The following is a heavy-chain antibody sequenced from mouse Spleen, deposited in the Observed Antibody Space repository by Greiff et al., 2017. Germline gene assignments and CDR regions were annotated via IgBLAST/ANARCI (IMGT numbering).Heavy chain of an antibody. Sequence: DVMLVESGGGLVKLGGSLKLSCAASGFTFSSYAMSWVRQTPEKRLEWVATISSGGGNTYYPDSVKGRFTISRDNAKNTLYLQMSSLKSEDTAMYYCARRYDYYYAMDYWGQGTSVTVSS. CDR2: ISSGGGNT. CDR3: ARRYDYYYAMDY. D-gene: IGHD2-4*01. V-gene: IGHV5-9*01. CDR1: GFTFSSYA. J-gene: IGHJ4*01.